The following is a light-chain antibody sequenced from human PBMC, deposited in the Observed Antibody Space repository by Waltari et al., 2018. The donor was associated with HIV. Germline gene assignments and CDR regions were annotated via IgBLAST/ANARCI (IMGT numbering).Light chain of an antibody. V-gene: IGLV1-40*01. CDR3: QSYDSSLNVI. CDR2: DIN. J-gene: IGLJ2*01. Sequence: QSVLTQPPSVSGAPGQRVTISCTGSNSNIRAGYGVPWSQHLPGAAPKLLIYDINNRPSGVPDRLSGSKSGTSASLAITGLQVEDEGDYFCQSYDSSLNVIFGGGTKLTVL. CDR1: NSNIRAGYG.